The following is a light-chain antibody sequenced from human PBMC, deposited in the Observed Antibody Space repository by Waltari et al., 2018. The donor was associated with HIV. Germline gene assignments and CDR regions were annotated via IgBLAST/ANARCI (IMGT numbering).Light chain of an antibody. CDR2: GAS. CDR1: TGAVTSGYY. V-gene: IGLV7-43*01. J-gene: IGLJ1*01. Sequence: QTVVTQEPSLTVSPGGTVTPTCASSTGAVTSGYYPNWFQQKPGQAPRPLIYGASNKHSWTPARFSGSLLGGKAALTLLGVQPEDEADYYCLLYYGGAQSYVFGTGTKVTVL. CDR3: LLYYGGAQSYV.